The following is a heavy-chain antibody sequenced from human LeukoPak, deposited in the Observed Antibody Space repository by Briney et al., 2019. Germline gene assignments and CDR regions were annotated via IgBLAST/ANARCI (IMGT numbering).Heavy chain of an antibody. CDR3: AKDGDCSSTSCYYYYYYYMDV. D-gene: IGHD2-2*01. Sequence: GGSLRLSCAASEFTFSDYYMSWIRQAPGKGLEWVSYISASTKITYYADSVKGRFTISRDNSKNTLYLQMNSLRAEDTAVYYCAKDGDCSSTSCYYYYYYYMDVWGKGTTVTISS. J-gene: IGHJ6*03. V-gene: IGHV3-11*05. CDR1: EFTFSDYY. CDR2: ISASTKIT.